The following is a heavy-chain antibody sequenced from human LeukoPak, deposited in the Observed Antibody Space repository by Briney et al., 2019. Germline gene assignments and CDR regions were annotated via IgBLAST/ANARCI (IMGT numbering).Heavy chain of an antibody. CDR1: GGTFSSYA. J-gene: IGHJ4*02. CDR3: ARDFYDFWSGYYSY. Sequence: ASVKVSCKASGGTFSSYAISWVRQAPGQGLEWMGGIIPIFGTANYAQKFQGRVTITADESTSTAYMELSSLRSEDTAVYYCARDFYDFWSGYYSYWGQGTLVTVSS. CDR2: IIPIFGTA. D-gene: IGHD3-3*01. V-gene: IGHV1-69*13.